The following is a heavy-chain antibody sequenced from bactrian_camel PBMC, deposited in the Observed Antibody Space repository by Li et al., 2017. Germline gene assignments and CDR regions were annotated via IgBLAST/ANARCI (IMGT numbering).Heavy chain of an antibody. V-gene: IGHV3S40*01. CDR2: IYVGGATT. J-gene: IGHJ4*01. CDR3: AAGDLLCKGVYELAH. Sequence: DVQLVESGGGSVQAGGSLRLSCQASEYVDSYCMGWFRQAPGREREGVAVIYVGGATTHYAASVKGRFAISQDNAKNTVYLQMNNLKPEDTAMYYCAAGDLLCKGVYELAHWGQGTQVTVS. CDR1: EYVDSYC. D-gene: IGHD3*01.